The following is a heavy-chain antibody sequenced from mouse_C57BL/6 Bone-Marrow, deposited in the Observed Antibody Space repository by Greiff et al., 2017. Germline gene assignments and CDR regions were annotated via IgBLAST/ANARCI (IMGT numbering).Heavy chain of an antibody. D-gene: IGHD1-1*01. Sequence: QVQLQQPGAELVKPGASVKVSCKASGYTFTSYWMHWVKQRPGQGLEWIGRIHPSDSDTNYNQKFKGKATLTVDKSSSTAYMQFSSLTSEDSAVYYGAIYYGVARSYFDYWGQGTTLTVSS. J-gene: IGHJ2*01. V-gene: IGHV1-74*01. CDR1: GYTFTSYW. CDR3: AIYYGVARSYFDY. CDR2: IHPSDSDT.